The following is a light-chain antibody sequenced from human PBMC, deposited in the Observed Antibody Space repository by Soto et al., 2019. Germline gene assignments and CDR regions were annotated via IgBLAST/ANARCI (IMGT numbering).Light chain of an antibody. J-gene: IGKJ1*01. V-gene: IGKV3-15*01. Sequence: EILMTQSPATLSLSPGERATLSCRASQSVTSNLAWYQQKPGQAPRLLIYGASTRATGIPARFSGSGSGTEFTLTISSLQSEDFAVYYCQQYNNWPPWTFGQGTKVEIK. CDR1: QSVTSN. CDR2: GAS. CDR3: QQYNNWPPWT.